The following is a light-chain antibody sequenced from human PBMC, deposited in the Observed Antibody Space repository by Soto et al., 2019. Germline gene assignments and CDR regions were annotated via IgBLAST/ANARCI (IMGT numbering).Light chain of an antibody. Sequence: EIVLTQSPGTLSLSPGERATLSCRARQSVSSSYLAWYQQKPGQAPRLLIYGASSRATGIPDRFSGSGSGTDVTLTISRLEPEDFAVYYCQQYGSSPPITFGQGTRLEIK. CDR3: QQYGSSPPIT. CDR1: QSVSSSY. J-gene: IGKJ5*01. CDR2: GAS. V-gene: IGKV3-20*01.